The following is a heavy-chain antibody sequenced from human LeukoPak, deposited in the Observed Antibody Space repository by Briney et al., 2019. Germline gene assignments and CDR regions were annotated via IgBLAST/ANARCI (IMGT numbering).Heavy chain of an antibody. CDR1: GFTFSSYG. V-gene: IGHV3-33*01. J-gene: IGHJ4*02. Sequence: AGSLRLTCAASGFTFSSYGMHWVRQATPKGLEWEAVLRNDGSNKYYADSVKGRFTISRDNSKNTLHLQMNSLRAEDTAVYYCARDWAPWLHPYFDYWGQGTLVTVSS. D-gene: IGHD5-24*01. CDR3: ARDWAPWLHPYFDY. CDR2: LRNDGSNK.